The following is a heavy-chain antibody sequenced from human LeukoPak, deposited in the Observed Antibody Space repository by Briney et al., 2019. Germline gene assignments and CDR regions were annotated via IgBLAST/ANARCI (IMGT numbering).Heavy chain of an antibody. CDR2: ISGSGGST. D-gene: IGHD2-8*02. Sequence: PGGSLRLSCAASGFTFSSYAMSWVRQAPGKGLEGVSAISGSGGSTYYADSVKGRFTISRGNAKNTLYLQMNSLRAEDTAVYYCARDSGAVEDTGVGFDYWGQGTLVTVSS. J-gene: IGHJ4*02. CDR3: ARDSGAVEDTGVGFDY. CDR1: GFTFSSYA. V-gene: IGHV3-23*01.